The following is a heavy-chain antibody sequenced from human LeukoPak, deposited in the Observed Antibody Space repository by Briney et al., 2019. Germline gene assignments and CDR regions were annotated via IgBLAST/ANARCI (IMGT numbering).Heavy chain of an antibody. V-gene: IGHV3-23*01. CDR3: AGGVMAARLYYFDY. J-gene: IGHJ4*02. CDR1: GLSFGSHP. CDR2: MTGSGDNT. Sequence: HPGGSLRLSCAASGLSFGSHPMNWVRQAPGKGLEWVSGMTGSGDNTYYIDSVKGRFTISRDNSKNTLYLQMNSLRAEDTAVYYCAGGVMAARLYYFDYWGRGILVTVSS. D-gene: IGHD3-16*01.